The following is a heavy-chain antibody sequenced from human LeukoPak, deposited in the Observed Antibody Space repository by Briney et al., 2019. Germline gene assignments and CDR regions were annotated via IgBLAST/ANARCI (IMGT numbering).Heavy chain of an antibody. CDR2: IYYSGST. J-gene: IGHJ3*02. V-gene: IGHV4-59*01. CDR3: ARDTYYHDSSGLRGAFDI. CDR1: GGSISSYY. D-gene: IGHD3-22*01. Sequence: SETLSLTCTVSGGSISSYYWSWIRQPPGKGLEWIGYIYYSGSTNYNPSLKSRVTISVDTSKNQFSLKLSSVTAADTAVYYCARDTYYHDSSGLRGAFDIWGQGTMVTVSS.